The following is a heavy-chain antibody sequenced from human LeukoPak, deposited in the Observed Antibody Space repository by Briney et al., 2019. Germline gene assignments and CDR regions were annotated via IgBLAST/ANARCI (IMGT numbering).Heavy chain of an antibody. V-gene: IGHV4-4*07. CDR1: GGSISSYY. D-gene: IGHD6-13*01. CDR3: ARAAAGPGAHHYYYYYMDV. J-gene: IGHJ6*03. Sequence: SETLSLTCTVSGGSISSYYWSWIRQPAGKGLEWIGRIYTSGSTNYNPSLKSRVTMSVDTSKNQFSLKLSSVTAADTAVYYCARAAAGPGAHHYYYYYMDVWGKGTTVTVSS. CDR2: IYTSGST.